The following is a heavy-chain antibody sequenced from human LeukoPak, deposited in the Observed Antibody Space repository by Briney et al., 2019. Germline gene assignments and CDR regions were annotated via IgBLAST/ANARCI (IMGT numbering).Heavy chain of an antibody. J-gene: IGHJ5*01. CDR1: GFTFSNYA. CDR2: LSDNGGSP. Sequence: GGSLRLSCAASGFTFSNYAMSWVRQAPGKGLEWVSSLSDNGGSPYYADSVKGRFTISRGNSKNTLHLHLNSLRVEDTAVYYCAKDPETYSSRWFDSWGQGTLVTVSS. V-gene: IGHV3-23*01. D-gene: IGHD2-21*01. CDR3: AKDPETYSSRWFDS.